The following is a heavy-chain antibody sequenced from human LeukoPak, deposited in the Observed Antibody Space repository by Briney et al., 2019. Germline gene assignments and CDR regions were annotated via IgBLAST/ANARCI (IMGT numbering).Heavy chain of an antibody. V-gene: IGHV3-74*01. CDR1: GFTFSSYW. Sequence: GGSLRLSCAASGFTFSSYWMHWVRQAPGKGLVWVSRINSDGSSTSYADSVKGRFTISRDNAKNSLYLQMHSLRTEDTAVYYCARDKFDDSNYYYGMDVWGQGTTVTVSS. CDR2: INSDGSST. CDR3: ARDKFDDSNYYYGMDV. D-gene: IGHD3-9*01. J-gene: IGHJ6*02.